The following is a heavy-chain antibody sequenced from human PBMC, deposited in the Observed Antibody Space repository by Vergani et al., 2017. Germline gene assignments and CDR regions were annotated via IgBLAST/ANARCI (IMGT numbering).Heavy chain of an antibody. CDR1: GFSLRNARMG. D-gene: IGHD3-22*01. CDR2: IDWDDDK. Sequence: QVTLKESGPVLVKPTETLTLTCTVSGFSLRNARMGVSWIRQPPGKAREWRAHIDWDDDKYYSTSLKTRLTISKATSKNQVVLTMTNMDPVDTATYYCARKRWDSSGYYYDYWGQGTLVTVSS. J-gene: IGHJ4*02. V-gene: IGHV2-70*16. CDR3: ARKRWDSSGYYYDY.